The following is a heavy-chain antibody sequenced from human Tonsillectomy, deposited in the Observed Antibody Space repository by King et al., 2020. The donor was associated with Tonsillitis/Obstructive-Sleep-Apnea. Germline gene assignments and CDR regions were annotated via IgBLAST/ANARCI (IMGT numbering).Heavy chain of an antibody. J-gene: IGHJ4*02. CDR2: ISYDGSNK. CDR3: AKDSGGSYYSGADY. D-gene: IGHD1-26*01. CDR1: GFTFSSYG. Sequence: VQLVESGGGEVQPGRSLRLSCAASGFTFSSYGMHWVRQAPGKGLEWVAVISYDGSNKYYADSVKGRFTISRDNSKNTLYLQMNSLRAEDTAVYYCAKDSGGSYYSGADYWGQGTLVTVSS. V-gene: IGHV3-30*18.